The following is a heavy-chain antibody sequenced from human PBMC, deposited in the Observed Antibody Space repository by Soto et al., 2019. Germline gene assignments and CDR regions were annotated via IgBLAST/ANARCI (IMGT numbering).Heavy chain of an antibody. Sequence: SQTRSLTCTVSGASISSYYWSWIRQPPGKGLEWLGYILYTGNTNYRPSLKSRVTMSVDTSKNQVSLKLSAVTAADPAVYFCARAAYGLGSYYAPYYYYAMEVLGQGTTVEVSS. CDR3: ARAAYGLGSYYAPYYYYAMEV. CDR2: ILYTGNT. D-gene: IGHD3-10*01. CDR1: GASISSYY. J-gene: IGHJ6*02. V-gene: IGHV4-59*01.